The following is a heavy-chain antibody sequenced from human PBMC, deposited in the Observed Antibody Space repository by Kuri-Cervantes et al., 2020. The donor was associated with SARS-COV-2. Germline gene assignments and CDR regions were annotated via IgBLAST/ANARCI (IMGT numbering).Heavy chain of an antibody. Sequence: GGSLRLSCAVSGFTFSNYGMNWVRQAPGKGLEWVANMKGDGSEKYYVDSVKGRFTISRDNAKNSLFLQMNSLRAEDTAVYYCARESSGSGDAFDIWGQGTMVTVSS. J-gene: IGHJ3*02. V-gene: IGHV3-7*03. CDR3: ARESSGSGDAFDI. CDR2: MKGDGSEK. D-gene: IGHD3-10*01. CDR1: GFTFSNYG.